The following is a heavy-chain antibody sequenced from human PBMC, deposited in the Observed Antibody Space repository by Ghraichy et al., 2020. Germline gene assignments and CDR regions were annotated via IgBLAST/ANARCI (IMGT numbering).Heavy chain of an antibody. CDR2: ISGSGGST. CDR3: AKDGHYYDSSGYRFDY. J-gene: IGHJ4*02. D-gene: IGHD3-22*01. CDR1: GFTFSSYA. V-gene: IGHV3-23*01. Sequence: RGSLRLSCAASGFTFSSYAMSWVRQAPGKGLEWVSAISGSGGSTYYADSVKGRFTISRDNSKNTLYLQMNSLRAEDTAVYYCAKDGHYYDSSGYRFDYWGQGTLVTVSS.